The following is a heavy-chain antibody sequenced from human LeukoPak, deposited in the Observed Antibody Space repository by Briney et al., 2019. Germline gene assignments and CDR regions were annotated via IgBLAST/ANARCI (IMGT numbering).Heavy chain of an antibody. CDR1: GGSISSHF. V-gene: IGHV4-59*11. Sequence: PSEPLSLPCLVSGGSISSHFWTWIRQPPGKGLGWIAYIDYSGTTTYNPSLNSRVAISVDTSRNQLSLKLTSVTTADAAVYYCARGLGLFDYWGQGTLVTVSS. CDR2: IDYSGTT. D-gene: IGHD6-19*01. J-gene: IGHJ4*02. CDR3: ARGLGLFDY.